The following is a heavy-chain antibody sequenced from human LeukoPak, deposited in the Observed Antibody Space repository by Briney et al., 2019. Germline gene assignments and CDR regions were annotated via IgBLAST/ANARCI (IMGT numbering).Heavy chain of an antibody. V-gene: IGHV3-23*01. CDR1: GFTFSRSA. J-gene: IGHJ4*02. D-gene: IGHD3-10*01. CDR2: ISGSGGHT. CDR3: AKVGGSGSYRNYYFHY. Sequence: PGGSLRLSCVGSGFTFSRSAMSWVRLAPGKGLEWVSGISGSGGHTYYTDSVKGRFTISRDNSKTTVSLQMNSLTTDDTAVYYCAKVGGSGSYRNYYFHYWGQGTLVTVSS.